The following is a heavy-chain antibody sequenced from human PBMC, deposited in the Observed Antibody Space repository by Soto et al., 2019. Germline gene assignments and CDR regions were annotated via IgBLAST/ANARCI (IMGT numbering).Heavy chain of an antibody. V-gene: IGHV1-3*01. CDR2: INGGNGNT. D-gene: IGHD6-13*01. CDR3: ARDSGSSWSQRHNWFDP. CDR1: GYTFTTYA. J-gene: IGHJ5*02. Sequence: ASVKVSCKASGYTFTTYALYWVRQAPGQRLEWMGWINGGNGNTKYSRKFQGRVTITRDTSASTAYMELSSLRSEDTAVYYCARDSGSSWSQRHNWFDPWGQGTLVTVSS.